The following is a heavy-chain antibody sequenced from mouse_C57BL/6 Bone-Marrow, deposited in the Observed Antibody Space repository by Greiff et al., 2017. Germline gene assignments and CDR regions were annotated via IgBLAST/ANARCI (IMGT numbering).Heavy chain of an antibody. J-gene: IGHJ4*01. Sequence: EVKLQESGGGLVQSGRSLRLSCATSGFTFSDFYMEWVRQAPGKGLEWIAASRNKANDYTTEYSASVKGRFIVSRDTSQSILYLQMNALRAEDTAIYYCARDAPYYGSSYVDYAMAYWGQGTSVTVSS. CDR1: GFTFSDFY. CDR3: ARDAPYYGSSYVDYAMAY. D-gene: IGHD1-1*01. CDR2: SRNKANDYTT. V-gene: IGHV7-1*01.